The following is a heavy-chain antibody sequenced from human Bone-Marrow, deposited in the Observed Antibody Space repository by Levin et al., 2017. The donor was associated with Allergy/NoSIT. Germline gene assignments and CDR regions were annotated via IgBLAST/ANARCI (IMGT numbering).Heavy chain of an antibody. CDR3: AREGSITMVRGVNLYYYGMDV. V-gene: IGHV1-69*13. D-gene: IGHD3-10*01. Sequence: SVKVSCKASGGTFSSYAISWVRQAPGQGLEWMGGIIPIFGTANYAQKFQGRVTITADESTSTAYMELSSLRSEDTAVYYCAREGSITMVRGVNLYYYGMDVWGQGTTVTVSS. CDR2: IIPIFGTA. J-gene: IGHJ6*02. CDR1: GGTFSSYA.